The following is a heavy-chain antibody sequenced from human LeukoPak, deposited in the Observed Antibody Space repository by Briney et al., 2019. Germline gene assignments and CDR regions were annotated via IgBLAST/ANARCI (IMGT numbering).Heavy chain of an antibody. J-gene: IGHJ3*02. CDR3: ASYNAFDI. CDR1: GFTFSNYE. CDR2: ISSSGTTI. V-gene: IGHV3-48*03. D-gene: IGHD1-14*01. Sequence: PGGSLRLSCAASGFTFSNYEVNWVRQAPGKGLEWVSYISSSGTTIYYAGSVEGRFTISRDNAKNSLYLQMNSLRAEDTAVYYCASYNAFDIWGQGTMVTVSS.